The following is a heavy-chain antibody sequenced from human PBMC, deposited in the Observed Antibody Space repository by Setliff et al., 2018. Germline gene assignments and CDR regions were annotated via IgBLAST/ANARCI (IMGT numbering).Heavy chain of an antibody. D-gene: IGHD3-10*01. CDR1: GGSVSSTSHY. V-gene: IGHV4-39*07. J-gene: IGHJ1*01. Sequence: SETLSLTCNVSGGSVSSTSHYWGWIRQPPGKGMEWIGSVYYSGYTYYNPSLQSRVTISVDMSKNQFSMKLTSVTAADTAVYYCARVDFTMIQGVLGLWGQGTLVTVSS. CDR2: VYYSGYT. CDR3: ARVDFTMIQGVLGL.